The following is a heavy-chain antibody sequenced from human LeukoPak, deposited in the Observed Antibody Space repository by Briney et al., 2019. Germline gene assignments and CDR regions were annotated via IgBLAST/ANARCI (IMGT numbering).Heavy chain of an antibody. CDR2: INSYNGNI. J-gene: IGHJ3*01. Sequence: GASVRVSCKTSGYTFSDYGITWVRQAPGQGLEWIGWINSYNGNINSAQKLQGRVIMTTDTSTTTAHMELMSLTSDDTAVYYCARGGSSGWYGVGAFDVWGQGTMVIVSS. CDR3: ARGGSSGWYGVGAFDV. V-gene: IGHV1-18*01. CDR1: GYTFSDYG. D-gene: IGHD6-19*01.